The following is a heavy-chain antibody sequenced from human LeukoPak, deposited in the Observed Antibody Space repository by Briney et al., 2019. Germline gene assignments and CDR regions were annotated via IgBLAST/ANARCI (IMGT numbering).Heavy chain of an antibody. D-gene: IGHD1-14*01. V-gene: IGHV3-30*02. Sequence: GGSLRLSCAASGFTFSSYGMHWVRQAPGKGLEWVAVIWYDGSNKYYADSVKGRFTISRDNSKNTLYLQMNSLRAEDTAVYYCAKDRVNNGYYYYYGMDVWGQGTTVTVSS. CDR3: AKDRVNNGYYYYYGMDV. CDR1: GFTFSSYG. CDR2: IWYDGSNK. J-gene: IGHJ6*02.